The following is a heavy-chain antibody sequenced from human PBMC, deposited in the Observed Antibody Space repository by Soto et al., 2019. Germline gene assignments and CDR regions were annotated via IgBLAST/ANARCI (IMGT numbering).Heavy chain of an antibody. J-gene: IGHJ5*02. V-gene: IGHV3-15*07. CDR2: VRSKTDGGTV. Sequence: EVQLVESGGGLVKPGGSLRLSCTASGFTFTYAWMNWVRQRPGKGLEWVGHVRSKTDGGTVDYASPVKGRFTISRDDSANSLHLQMNTLKSEDTAGSFCATGLCLWAIGTYTHVLVESWCRGTLVTVSS. CDR1: GFTFTYAW. D-gene: IGHD3-16*01. CDR3: ATGLCLWAIGTYTHVLVES.